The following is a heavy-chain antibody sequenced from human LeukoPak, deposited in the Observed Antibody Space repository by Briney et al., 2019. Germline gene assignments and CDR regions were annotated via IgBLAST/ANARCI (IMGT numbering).Heavy chain of an antibody. V-gene: IGHV4-61*02. D-gene: IGHD4-23*01. CDR1: AGSINSGDYY. CDR2: IYSPGT. CDR3: ARRDDYGGLGYFQH. J-gene: IGHJ1*01. Sequence: SQTLSLTCTVSAGSINSGDYYWSWIRQPAGKGLEWIGRIYSPGTNYNYNPSVKSRVTISIDTSKNQFSLKLSSVTAADTAVYYCARRDDYGGLGYFQHWGQGTLVTVSS.